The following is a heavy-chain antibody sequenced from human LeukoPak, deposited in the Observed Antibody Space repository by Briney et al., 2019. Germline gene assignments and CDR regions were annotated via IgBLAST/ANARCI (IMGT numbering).Heavy chain of an antibody. CDR3: ARDSDPIAARPFNYYYGMDV. CDR1: GFTFSSYG. Sequence: GGSLRLSCAASGFTFSSYGMHWVRQAPGKGLEWVAVIWYDGSNKYYADSVKGRFTISRDNAKNTLYLQMNSLRAEDTAVYYCARDSDPIAARPFNYYYGMDVWGQGTTVTVSS. CDR2: IWYDGSNK. J-gene: IGHJ6*02. D-gene: IGHD6-6*01. V-gene: IGHV3-33*01.